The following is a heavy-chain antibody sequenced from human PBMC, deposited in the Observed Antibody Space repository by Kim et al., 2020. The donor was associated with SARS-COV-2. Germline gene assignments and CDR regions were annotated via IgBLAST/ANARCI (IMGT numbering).Heavy chain of an antibody. D-gene: IGHD3-9*01. J-gene: IGHJ6*02. CDR2: TSGTGGGT. Sequence: GGSLRLSCAASGFTFTKCAMSWVRQAPGKGLEWVSTTSGTGGGTYYADSVKGRFTISRDNSNSILYLQMSTLRAEDTAVYYCAKEGDFDILTGYPYSYQYYGMDVWGQGTTVTVSS. V-gene: IGHV3-23*01. CDR3: AKEGDFDILTGYPYSYQYYGMDV. CDR1: GFTFTKCA.